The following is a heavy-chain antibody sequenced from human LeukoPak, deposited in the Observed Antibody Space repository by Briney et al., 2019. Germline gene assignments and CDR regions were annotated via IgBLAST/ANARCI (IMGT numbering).Heavy chain of an antibody. J-gene: IGHJ6*02. D-gene: IGHD5-12*01. CDR3: ARVKWLRSLYYYYGMDV. V-gene: IGHV4-34*01. CDR1: GGSFSGYY. CDR2: INHSGST. Sequence: PSETLSLTCAVYGGSFSGYYWSWIRQPPGKGLEWIGEINHSGSTNYNPSLKSRVTISVDTSKNQFSLKLSSVTAADTAVYYCARVKWLRSLYYYYGMDVWGQGTTVTVSS.